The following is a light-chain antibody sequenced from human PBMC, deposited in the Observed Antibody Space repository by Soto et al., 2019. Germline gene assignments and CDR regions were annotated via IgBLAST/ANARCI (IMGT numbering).Light chain of an antibody. CDR2: AAS. CDR3: QHLNSYPLT. V-gene: IGKV1-9*01. CDR1: QGIRSY. J-gene: IGKJ4*01. Sequence: DIQLTQSPSFLSASVGDRVTITCRASQGIRSYLAWYQQKPGKAPNLLIYAASTLQSGVPSRFSGSGSGTEFTLTISSLQPEDFATYYCQHLNSYPLTFGRGTKVEIK.